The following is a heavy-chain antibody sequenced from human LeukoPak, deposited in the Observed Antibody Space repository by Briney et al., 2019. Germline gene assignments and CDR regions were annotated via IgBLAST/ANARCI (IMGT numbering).Heavy chain of an antibody. CDR1: GFTFSDYY. D-gene: IGHD5-12*01. CDR3: ARGGSSGNDYSSFDI. V-gene: IGHV3-11*05. CDR2: ISSSSSYT. J-gene: IGHJ3*02. Sequence: GGSLRLSCAASGFTFSDYYMTWIRQAPGKGLEWVSYISSSSSYTNYADSVKGRFTISRDNAKNSLYLQMNSLRAEDTAVYYCARGGSSGNDYSSFDIWGQGTMVTVSS.